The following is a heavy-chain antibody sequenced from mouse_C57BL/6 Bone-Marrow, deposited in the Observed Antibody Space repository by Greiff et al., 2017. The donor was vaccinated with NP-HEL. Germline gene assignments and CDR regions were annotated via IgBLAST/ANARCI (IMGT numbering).Heavy chain of an antibody. V-gene: IGHV1-59*01. J-gene: IGHJ4*01. CDR1: GYTFTSYW. CDR2: IDPSDSYT. CDR3: ARLTTVVDYAMDY. Sequence: QVQLKQPGAELVRPGTSVKLSCKASGYTFTSYWMHWVKQRPGQGLEWIGVIDPSDSYTNYNQKFKGKATLTVDTSSSTAYMQLSSLTSEDSAVYYCARLTTVVDYAMDYWGQGTSVTVSS. D-gene: IGHD1-1*01.